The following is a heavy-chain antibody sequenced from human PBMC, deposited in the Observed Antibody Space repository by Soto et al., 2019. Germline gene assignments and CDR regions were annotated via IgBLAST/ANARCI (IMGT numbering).Heavy chain of an antibody. Sequence: QVQLVQSGAEVKKPGASVKVSCKASGYTFTSYGISWVRQAPGQGLEWMGWISAYNGNTNYAQKLQGRVTMTTDTSTSKAYMELRSLRSDDTAVYYCERGVRWFEEIYYYGMDVWGQGTTVTVSS. J-gene: IGHJ6*02. CDR3: ERGVRWFEEIYYYGMDV. CDR2: ISAYNGNT. CDR1: GYTFTSYG. D-gene: IGHD3-10*01. V-gene: IGHV1-18*01.